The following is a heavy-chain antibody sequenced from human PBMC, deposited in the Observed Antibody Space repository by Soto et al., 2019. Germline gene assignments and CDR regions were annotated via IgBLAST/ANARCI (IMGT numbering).Heavy chain of an antibody. CDR3: AGQIYSSSGYYFDY. V-gene: IGHV4-39*01. J-gene: IGHJ4*02. CDR1: GGSISGSPSY. D-gene: IGHD6-6*01. Sequence: QLQLQESGPGLVKPSETLSLTCTVSGGSISGSPSYWGWIRQPPGKGLEWIGSVYYIGNTYYSPSLKPRVTISVDTSKNPFSLKLTSVTAADTALYYCAGQIYSSSGYYFDYWGQGTLVTVSS. CDR2: VYYIGNT.